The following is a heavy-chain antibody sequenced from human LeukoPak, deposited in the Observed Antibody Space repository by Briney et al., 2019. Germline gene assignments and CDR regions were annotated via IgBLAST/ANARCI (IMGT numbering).Heavy chain of an antibody. CDR3: ARRKLQQWLSHVYY. CDR1: GFTFSTYA. V-gene: IGHV3-23*01. J-gene: IGHJ4*02. CDR2: ISGSGGST. D-gene: IGHD6-19*01. Sequence: GGSLRLSCSVRGFTFSTYAMSWVRQAPGKGLEWVSAISGSGGSTYYADSVKGRFTISRNNSKNTLYLQMNSLRAEDTAVYYCARRKLQQWLSHVYYRGQGTLVTVSS.